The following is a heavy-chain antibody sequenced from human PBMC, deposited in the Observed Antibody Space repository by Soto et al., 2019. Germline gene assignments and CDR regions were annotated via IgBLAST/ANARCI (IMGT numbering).Heavy chain of an antibody. J-gene: IGHJ4*02. CDR1: GFTFIGFD. Sequence: LRLSCEASGFTFIGFDMHWVRQPTGKDLEWVSTIGTAGDTYYAVSVKGRFTISRDNAKNSLSLQMNSLRAGDTAVYFCARGQEVGAHFFDSWGQGTQVTVSS. CDR2: IGTAGDT. V-gene: IGHV3-13*01. CDR3: ARGQEVGAHFFDS. D-gene: IGHD2-15*01.